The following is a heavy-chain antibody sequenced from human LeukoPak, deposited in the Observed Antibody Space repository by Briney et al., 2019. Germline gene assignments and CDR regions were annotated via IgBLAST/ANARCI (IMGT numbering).Heavy chain of an antibody. J-gene: IGHJ3*02. V-gene: IGHV4-59*01. Sequence: PSETLSLTCTVSGGSISSYYWSWIRQPPGKGLEWIGYIYYGGSTNYNPSLKSRVTISVDTSKNQFSLKLSSVTAADTAVYYCARDVGLRSFDIWGQGTMVTVSS. CDR1: GGSISSYY. D-gene: IGHD1-26*01. CDR2: IYYGGST. CDR3: ARDVGLRSFDI.